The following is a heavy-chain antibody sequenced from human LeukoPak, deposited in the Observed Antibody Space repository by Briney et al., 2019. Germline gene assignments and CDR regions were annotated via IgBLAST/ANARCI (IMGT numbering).Heavy chain of an antibody. D-gene: IGHD1-1*01. Sequence: GGSLRLSCAASGFTVSSNYMSWVRQAPGKGLEWVSVIYSGGSTYYADSVKGRFTISRHNSKNTLYLQMNSLRAEDTAVYYCASQLELGPLYYGMDVWGQGTTVTVSS. CDR2: IYSGGST. V-gene: IGHV3-53*04. CDR1: GFTVSSNY. J-gene: IGHJ6*02. CDR3: ASQLELGPLYYGMDV.